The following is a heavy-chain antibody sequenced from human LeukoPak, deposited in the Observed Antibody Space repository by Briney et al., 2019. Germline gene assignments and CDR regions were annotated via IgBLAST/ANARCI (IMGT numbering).Heavy chain of an antibody. V-gene: IGHV1-46*01. CDR2: INPSGGST. Sequence: ASVKVSCKASGYTFTSYYMHWVRQAPGQGLEWMGIINPSGGSTSYAQKFQGRVTMTRDTSTSTVYMELSSLRSEDTAVYYCARLYYYDSSGYSHEASDIWGQGTMVTVSS. D-gene: IGHD3-22*01. CDR1: GYTFTSYY. CDR3: ARLYYYDSSGYSHEASDI. J-gene: IGHJ3*02.